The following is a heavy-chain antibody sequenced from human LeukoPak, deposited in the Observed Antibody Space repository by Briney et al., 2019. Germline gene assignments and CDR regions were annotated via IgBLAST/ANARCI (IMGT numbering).Heavy chain of an antibody. CDR3: ARHVHGDYGSGWFDP. J-gene: IGHJ5*02. V-gene: IGHV1-69*05. CDR2: IMPLFGTA. D-gene: IGHD4-17*01. Sequence: GASVKVSCKTSGGTFNNSAISWVRQAPGQGLEWLGGIMPLFGTAGYAQKFQGRVTITKDESTRTVYLELTSLTSDDTAVYYCARHVHGDYGSGWFDPWGQGTLVSVSS. CDR1: GGTFNNSA.